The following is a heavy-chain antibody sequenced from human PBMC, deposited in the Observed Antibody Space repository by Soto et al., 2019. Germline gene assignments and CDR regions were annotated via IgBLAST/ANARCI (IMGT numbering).Heavy chain of an antibody. CDR1: GFTFSSYG. CDR2: IWYDGSNK. Sequence: QVQLVESGGGVVQPGRSLRLSCAASGFTFSSYGMHWVRQAPGKGLEWVAVIWYDGSNKYYADSVKGRFTISRDNSKNTLYLQMNSLRAEDTAVYYCARDLEIDVILTGYPGYWGQGTLVTVSS. V-gene: IGHV3-33*01. J-gene: IGHJ4*02. CDR3: ARDLEIDVILTGYPGY. D-gene: IGHD3-9*01.